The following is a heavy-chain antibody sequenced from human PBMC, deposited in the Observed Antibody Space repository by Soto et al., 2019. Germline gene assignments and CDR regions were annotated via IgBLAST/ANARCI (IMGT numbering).Heavy chain of an antibody. Sequence: ASVKVSCKASGGTFSSYAISWVRQAPGQGLEWMGGIIPIFGTANYAQKFQGRVTITADESTSTAYMELSSLRSEDTAVYYCARDRGSGSQYFQHWGQGTLVTVS. CDR1: GGTFSSYA. CDR3: ARDRGSGSQYFQH. D-gene: IGHD6-19*01. V-gene: IGHV1-69*13. CDR2: IIPIFGTA. J-gene: IGHJ1*01.